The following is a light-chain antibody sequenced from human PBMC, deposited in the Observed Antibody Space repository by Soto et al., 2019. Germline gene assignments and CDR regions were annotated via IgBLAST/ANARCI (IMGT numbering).Light chain of an antibody. CDR2: GAS. V-gene: IGKV3-20*01. Sequence: EIVLLQCPATLSLSPGERSTLSCMASQSVSSSYLAWYQQKPGQAPRLLIYGASSRATGIPDRFSGSGSGTDFTLTISRLEPEDFAVYYCQQDGSSPVTFGQVTRLETK. J-gene: IGKJ5*01. CDR1: QSVSSSY. CDR3: QQDGSSPVT.